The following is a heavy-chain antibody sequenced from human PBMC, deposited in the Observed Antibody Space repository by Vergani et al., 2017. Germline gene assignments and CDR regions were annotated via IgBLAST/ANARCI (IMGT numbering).Heavy chain of an antibody. J-gene: IGHJ4*02. CDR3: AKGSGLYYYDSSGYRPTYFDY. CDR1: GFTFSSYA. CDR2: SSGSGGST. D-gene: IGHD3-22*01. Sequence: EVQLLESGGGLVQPGGSLRLSCAASGFTFSSYAMSWVRQAPGKGLEWVSASSGSGGSTYYADSVKGRFTISRDNSKSTLYLQMNSLRAEETAVYYCAKGSGLYYYDSSGYRPTYFDYWGQGNLVTVSS. V-gene: IGHV3-23*01.